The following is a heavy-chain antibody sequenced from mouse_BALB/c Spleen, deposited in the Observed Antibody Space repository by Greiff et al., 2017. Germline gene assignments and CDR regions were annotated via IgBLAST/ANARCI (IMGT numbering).Heavy chain of an antibody. J-gene: IGHJ4*01. CDR3: ARDRDYYRGAAMDY. CDR1: GFTFTDYY. V-gene: IGHV7-3*02. D-gene: IGHD1-1*01. CDR2: IRNKANGYTT. Sequence: EVMLVESGGGLVQPGGSLRLSCATSGFTFTDYYMSWVRQPPGKALEWLGFIRNKANGYTTEYSASVKGRFTISRDNSQSILYLQMNTLRADDSATYYCARDRDYYRGAAMDYWGQGTSVTVSS.